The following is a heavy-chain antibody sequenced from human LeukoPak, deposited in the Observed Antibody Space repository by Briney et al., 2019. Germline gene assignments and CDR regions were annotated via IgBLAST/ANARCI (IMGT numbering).Heavy chain of an antibody. V-gene: IGHV3-64D*06. CDR3: VKEYSSGSSYYYYGMDV. D-gene: IGHD6-19*01. J-gene: IGHJ6*02. CDR1: GFTFSSYA. CDR2: ISSNGGST. Sequence: GGSLRLSCSASGFTFSSYAMHWVRQAPGKGLEYVSAISSNGGSTYYADSVKGRFTISRDNSKNTLYLQMSSLRAEDTAVYYCVKEYSSGSSYYYYGMDVWGQVTTVTVSS.